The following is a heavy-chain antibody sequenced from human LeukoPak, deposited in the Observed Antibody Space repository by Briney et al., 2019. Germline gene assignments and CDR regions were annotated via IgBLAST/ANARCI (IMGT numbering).Heavy chain of an antibody. CDR1: GFTFSSYA. CDR3: SSKILTGYSMGYFDY. D-gene: IGHD3-9*01. CDR2: ISGSGGST. J-gene: IGHJ4*02. V-gene: IGHV3-23*01. Sequence: GGSLRLSCAASGFTFSSYAMSWVRQAPGKGLEWVSAISGSGGSTYYADSVKGRFTISRDNSKNTLYLQMNSLRAEDTAVYYCSSKILTGYSMGYFDYWGQGTLVTVSS.